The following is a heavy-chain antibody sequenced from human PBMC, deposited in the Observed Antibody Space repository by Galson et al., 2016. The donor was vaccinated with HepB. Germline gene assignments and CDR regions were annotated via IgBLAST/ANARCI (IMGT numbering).Heavy chain of an antibody. J-gene: IGHJ3*02. D-gene: IGHD3-3*02. Sequence: SLRLSCAVSGFTFSSYGMHWVRQAPGKGLEWVAVISYDGSRKYYTHSVKGRFTISRDNSKNTLYLQMNSLRAEDTAVYYCAKDVCSFLECQGWKYASDIWGQGTMVTVS. CDR3: AKDVCSFLECQGWKYASDI. CDR2: ISYDGSRK. CDR1: GFTFSSYG. V-gene: IGHV3-30*18.